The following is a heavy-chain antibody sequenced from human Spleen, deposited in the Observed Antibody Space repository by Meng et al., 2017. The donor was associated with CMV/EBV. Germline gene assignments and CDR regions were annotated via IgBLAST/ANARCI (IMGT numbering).Heavy chain of an antibody. J-gene: IGHJ4*02. CDR2: INPNSGDT. CDR1: FTGYQ. V-gene: IGHV1-2*02. CDR3: ARVSRDCSSTSCYSYFGY. D-gene: IGHD2-2*02. Sequence: FTGYQIHWVRQAPGQGLEWMGWINPNSGDTKYAQKFQGRVTMTRDTSISTAHMELSRLRSDDTAVYYCARVSRDCSSTSCYSYFGYWGQGTLVTVSS.